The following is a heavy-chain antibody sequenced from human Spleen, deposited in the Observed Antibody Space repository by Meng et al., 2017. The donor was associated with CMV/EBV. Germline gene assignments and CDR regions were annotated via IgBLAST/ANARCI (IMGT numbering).Heavy chain of an antibody. J-gene: IGHJ3*02. Sequence: SETLSLTCTVSGGSITSSSYYWGWIRQPPGKGLEWIGSIYDSDNTNYNPSLKSRVTMSVDTSKKQISLKLSSVLAADTAVYYCASSAYGGKFTDAFDIWGQGTMVTVSS. CDR1: GGSITSSSYY. V-gene: IGHV4-61*05. CDR3: ASSAYGGKFTDAFDI. D-gene: IGHD4-23*01. CDR2: IYDSDNT.